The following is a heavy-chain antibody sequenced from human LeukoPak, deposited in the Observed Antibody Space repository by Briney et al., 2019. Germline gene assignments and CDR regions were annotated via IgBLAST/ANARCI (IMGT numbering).Heavy chain of an antibody. CDR1: GGSISSYY. CDR3: ARERNWFDP. J-gene: IGHJ5*02. CDR2: IYYSGGT. V-gene: IGHV4-59*01. Sequence: PSETLSLTCAVSGGSISSYYWSWIRQPPGKGLEWIGYIYYSGGTDYNPSLKSRVTISVDTSKNQFSLRLSSVTAADTAVYYWARERNWFDPWGQGTLVTVSS.